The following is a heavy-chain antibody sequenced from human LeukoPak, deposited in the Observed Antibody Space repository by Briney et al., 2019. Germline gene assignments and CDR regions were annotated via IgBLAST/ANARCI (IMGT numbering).Heavy chain of an antibody. D-gene: IGHD5-12*01. V-gene: IGHV4-34*01. CDR3: ARARGTVAIDF. Sequence: SETLSLTCAVYGGSFSGHHWNWIRQPPGKGLEWIGEINHDGSTNYNPSLKSQVTISVDTSKNQFSLKLTSVTAADTALYYCARARGTVAIDFWGHGTLVTVSS. J-gene: IGHJ4*01. CDR1: GGSFSGHH. CDR2: INHDGST.